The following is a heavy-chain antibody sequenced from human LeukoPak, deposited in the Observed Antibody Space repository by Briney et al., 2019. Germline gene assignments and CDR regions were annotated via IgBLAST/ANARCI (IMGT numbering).Heavy chain of an antibody. D-gene: IGHD3-22*01. V-gene: IGHV4-61*02. J-gene: IGHJ4*02. Sequence: PSETLSLTCTVSGGSISSGSYYWSWIRQPAGKGLEWIGRIYTSGSTNYNPSLKSRVTISVDTSKNQFSLKLSSVTAADTAVYYCARDRYYYDSSGKFDYWGQGTLVTVSS. CDR1: GGSISSGSYY. CDR2: IYTSGST. CDR3: ARDRYYYDSSGKFDY.